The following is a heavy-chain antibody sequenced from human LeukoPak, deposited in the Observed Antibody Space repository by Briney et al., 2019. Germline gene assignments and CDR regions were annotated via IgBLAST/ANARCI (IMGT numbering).Heavy chain of an antibody. CDR2: ISSSGSTI. CDR3: ARVGLEDDPGDEFDY. V-gene: IGHV3-48*03. D-gene: IGHD1-1*01. Sequence: PGGSLRLSCAASGFTLSSYEMNWVRQAPGKGLEWVSYISSSGSTIYYADSVKGRFTISRDNGKNSLYLQMNSLRAEDTAVYYCARVGLEDDPGDEFDYWGQGTLVTVSS. J-gene: IGHJ4*02. CDR1: GFTLSSYE.